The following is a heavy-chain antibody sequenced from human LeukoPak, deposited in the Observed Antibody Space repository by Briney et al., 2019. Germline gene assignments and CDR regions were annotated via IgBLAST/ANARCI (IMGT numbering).Heavy chain of an antibody. CDR3: ARKRLWFGELIAEDAFDI. Sequence: EASVKVSCKASGYTFTGYYMHWVRQAPGQGLEWMGWINPNSGGTNYAQKFQGRVTMTRDTSISTAYMELSRLRSDDTAVYYCARKRLWFGELIAEDAFDIWGQGTMVTVSS. CDR1: GYTFTGYY. D-gene: IGHD3-10*01. V-gene: IGHV1-2*02. J-gene: IGHJ3*02. CDR2: INPNSGGT.